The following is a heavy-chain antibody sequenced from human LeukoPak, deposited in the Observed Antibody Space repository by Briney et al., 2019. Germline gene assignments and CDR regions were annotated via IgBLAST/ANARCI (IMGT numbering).Heavy chain of an antibody. J-gene: IGHJ4*02. D-gene: IGHD4-17*01. CDR2: ISSSSSYI. CDR3: ARDGHGDYFDY. CDR1: GFTFSSYS. Sequence: GGSLRLSCAASGFTFSSYSMNWVRQAPGKGLEWVSSISSSSSYIYYADSVKGRFTISRDNAKDSLYLQMNSLRAEDTAVYYCARDGHGDYFDYWGQGTLVTVSS. V-gene: IGHV3-21*01.